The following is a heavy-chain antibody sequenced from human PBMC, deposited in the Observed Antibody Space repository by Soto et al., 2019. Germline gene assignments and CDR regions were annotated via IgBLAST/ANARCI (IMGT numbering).Heavy chain of an antibody. D-gene: IGHD5-18*01. CDR2: IYYSGST. Sequence: SETLSLTCTVSGGSISSYYWSWIRQPPGKGLEWIGYIYYSGSTNYNPSLKSRVTISVDTSKNQFSLKLSSVTAADTAVYYCARGSYSYGPNWFDPWGQRTLVTVSS. V-gene: IGHV4-59*01. CDR1: GGSISSYY. J-gene: IGHJ5*02. CDR3: ARGSYSYGPNWFDP.